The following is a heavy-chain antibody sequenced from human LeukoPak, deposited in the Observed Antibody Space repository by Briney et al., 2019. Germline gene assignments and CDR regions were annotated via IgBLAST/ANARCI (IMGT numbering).Heavy chain of an antibody. CDR2: ISANNGNT. CDR3: ARGADYYGSGSYYWGYYYMDV. D-gene: IGHD3-10*01. CDR1: GYTFTSYG. J-gene: IGHJ6*03. V-gene: IGHV1-18*01. Sequence: ASVKVSCRASGYTFTSYGISWVRQAPGQGLEWMGWISANNGNTNYARKLQGRVTMTTDTSTSTAYMELRSLRSDDTAVYYCARGADYYGSGSYYWGYYYMDVWGKGTTVIVSS.